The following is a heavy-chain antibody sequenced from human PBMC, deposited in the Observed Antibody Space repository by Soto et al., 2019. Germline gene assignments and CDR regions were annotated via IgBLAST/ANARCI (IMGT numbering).Heavy chain of an antibody. CDR2: IYYSGST. V-gene: IGHV4-59*01. CDR1: GGYISSYY. CDR3: ARVGTMVRGVTKDNWFDP. J-gene: IGHJ5*02. Sequence: PSETLSLPCTVSGGYISSYYWSWIRQPPGKGLEWIGYIYYSGSTNYNPSLKSRVTISVDTSKNQFSLKLSSVTAADTAVYYCARVGTMVRGVTKDNWFDPWGQGTLVTSPQ. D-gene: IGHD3-10*01.